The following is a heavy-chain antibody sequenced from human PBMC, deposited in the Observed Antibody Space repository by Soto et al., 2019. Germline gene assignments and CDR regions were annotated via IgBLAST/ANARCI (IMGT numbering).Heavy chain of an antibody. D-gene: IGHD6-19*01. J-gene: IGHJ4*02. CDR2: INTLSTAI. Sequence: QVHLMEPGGGLVKPGGSLRLSCEGSGFTFTDYYMTWIRQAPGKGLEWVAYINTLSTAIYYADSVKGRFTISRDNAKNSLYLQMNGLRAEDTATYYCARRLQWQLRPLDSWGRGTLVTVSS. CDR3: ARRLQWQLRPLDS. CDR1: GFTFTDYY. V-gene: IGHV3-11*01.